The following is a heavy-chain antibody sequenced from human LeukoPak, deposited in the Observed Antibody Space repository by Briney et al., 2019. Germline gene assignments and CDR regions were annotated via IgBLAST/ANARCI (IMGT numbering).Heavy chain of an antibody. Sequence: ASVKVSCKASGGTFSSYAISWVRQAPGQGLEWMGGIIPIFGTANYAQKFQGRVTITADESMSTAYMELSSLRSEDTAVYYCARDGVGYCSGGSCYYYYMDVWGKGTTVTVSS. CDR1: GGTFSSYA. J-gene: IGHJ6*03. CDR2: IIPIFGTA. V-gene: IGHV1-69*13. D-gene: IGHD2-15*01. CDR3: ARDGVGYCSGGSCYYYYMDV.